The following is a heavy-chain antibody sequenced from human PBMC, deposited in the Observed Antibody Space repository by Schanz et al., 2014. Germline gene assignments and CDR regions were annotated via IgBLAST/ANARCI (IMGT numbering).Heavy chain of an antibody. D-gene: IGHD3-22*01. Sequence: QVQLVESGGGVVQPGRSLRLSCAASGLTFSDYYMSWIRQAPGKGLEWVSYISSSSSYTNYADSVKGRFTISRDNAKNSLYLQMNSLRAEDTAVYYCARGREVVAKIFDVWGQGTMVTVSS. J-gene: IGHJ3*01. CDR3: ARGREVVAKIFDV. CDR1: GLTFSDYY. CDR2: ISSSSSYT. V-gene: IGHV3-11*06.